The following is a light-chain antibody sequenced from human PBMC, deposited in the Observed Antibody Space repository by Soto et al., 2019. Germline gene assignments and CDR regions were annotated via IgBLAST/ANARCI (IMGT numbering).Light chain of an antibody. CDR1: QGISSF. J-gene: IGKJ4*01. CDR3: QQLNSYPFT. Sequence: DIQLTQSPSFLSASVGDRVTITCRASQGISSFLAWYQQKPGKAPKLLIYEASTLQSGVPSRFSGSGSGTESKLTISSLQPEYFATYYCQQLNSYPFTFGGGTKVEIK. CDR2: EAS. V-gene: IGKV1-9*01.